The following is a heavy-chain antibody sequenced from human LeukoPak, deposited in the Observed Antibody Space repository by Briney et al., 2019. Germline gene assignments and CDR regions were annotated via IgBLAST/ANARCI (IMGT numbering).Heavy chain of an antibody. Sequence: GGSLGLSCAASGFTFSSYSMNWVRQAPGKGLEWVSSISSSSSYIYYADSVKGRFTISRDNAENSLYLQMNSLRAEDTAVYYCARDSDGVLDYWGQGTLVTVSS. CDR1: GFTFSSYS. CDR3: ARDSDGVLDY. CDR2: ISSSSSYI. D-gene: IGHD3-10*01. V-gene: IGHV3-21*01. J-gene: IGHJ4*02.